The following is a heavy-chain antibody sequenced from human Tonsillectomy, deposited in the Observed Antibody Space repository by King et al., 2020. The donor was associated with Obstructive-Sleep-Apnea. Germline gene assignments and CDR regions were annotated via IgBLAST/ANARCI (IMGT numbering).Heavy chain of an antibody. V-gene: IGHV1-69*09. Sequence: VQLVQSGAEVKRPGSSVKVSCTASGGTFSSFGLSWVRQAPGQGLEWMGRIIPFLDVTDYAQKFRGRVTITADKSTSTAYMELSSLTSDDTAVYYCARDRRGRGSGTYYRFGRGQGSLVTVS. D-gene: IGHD3-10*01. CDR3: ARDRRGRGSGTYYRFG. J-gene: IGHJ4*02. CDR2: IIPFLDVT. CDR1: GGTFSSFG.